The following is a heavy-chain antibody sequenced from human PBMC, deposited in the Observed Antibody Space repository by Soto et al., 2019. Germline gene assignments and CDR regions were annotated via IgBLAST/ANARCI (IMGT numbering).Heavy chain of an antibody. Sequence: GGSLRLSCAASGFTFSSYAMSWVRQAPGKGLEWVSAISGSGGSTYYADSVKGRFTISRDNSKNTLYLQMNSLRAEDTAVYYCAKRGEPPPSFILYGDLPTEINPSFISPRGRDYYGMDVWGQGTTVTVSS. CDR2: ISGSGGST. CDR1: GFTFSSYA. CDR3: AKRGEPPPSFILYGDLPTEINPSFISPRGRDYYGMDV. J-gene: IGHJ6*02. D-gene: IGHD4-17*01. V-gene: IGHV3-23*01.